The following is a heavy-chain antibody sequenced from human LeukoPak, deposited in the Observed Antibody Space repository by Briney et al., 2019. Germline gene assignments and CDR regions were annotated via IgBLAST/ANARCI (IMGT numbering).Heavy chain of an antibody. Sequence: GRSLRLSCAASGFTFSSYGMHWVRQAPGKGLEWVAVISYDGSNKYYADSVKGRFTISRDNSKNTLYLQMNSLRAEDTAVYYCARDLYCDVSGGACHPGTDFWGQGSLVTVSS. CDR1: GFTFSSYG. J-gene: IGHJ4*02. CDR2: ISYDGSNK. CDR3: ARDLYCDVSGGACHPGTDF. V-gene: IGHV3-30*03. D-gene: IGHD2-21*02.